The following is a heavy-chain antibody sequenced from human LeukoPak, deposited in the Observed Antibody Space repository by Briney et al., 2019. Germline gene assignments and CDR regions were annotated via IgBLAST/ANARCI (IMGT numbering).Heavy chain of an antibody. CDR1: GFMFSSYW. D-gene: IGHD2-2*01. J-gene: IGHJ3*02. V-gene: IGHV3-74*01. CDR2: INSDGSSR. CDR3: ARGPGAFDI. Sequence: PGGSLRLSCVASGFMFSSYWMNWVRQAPGKGLVWVSRINSDGSSRSYADSVKGRFTISRDNAKNTLFLQMNSLRAEDTAVYYCARGPGAFDIWGQGTMVTVSS.